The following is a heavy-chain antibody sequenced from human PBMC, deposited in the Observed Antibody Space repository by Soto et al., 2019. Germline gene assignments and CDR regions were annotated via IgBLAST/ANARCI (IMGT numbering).Heavy chain of an antibody. CDR2: ISSRSTFI. V-gene: IGHV3-21*06. J-gene: IGHJ4*02. D-gene: IGHD3-10*01. CDR1: GFTLTNEN. Sequence: GGSLRLSCTVLGFTLTNENMNWVRQAPGKGLEWVSSISSRSTFINYADSVKGRFTISRDNDKGLVYLQMNSLRAEDTAVYYCARASGESYPGSRVFDSWGQGTRVTVSS. CDR3: ARASGESYPGSRVFDS.